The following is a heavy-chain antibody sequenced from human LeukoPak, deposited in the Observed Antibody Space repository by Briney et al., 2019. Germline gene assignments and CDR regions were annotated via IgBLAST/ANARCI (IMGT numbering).Heavy chain of an antibody. J-gene: IGHJ5*02. CDR2: INPSGGST. D-gene: IGHD5-18*01. CDR3: ARDLIGYSYGYNWFDP. CDR1: GYTFTSYY. Sequence: ASVKVSCKASGYTFTSYYMHWVRQAPGQGLEWMGIINPSGGSTSFAQKFQGRVTMTRDMSTSTVYIELSSLRSEDKAVYYCARDLIGYSYGYNWFDPWGQGTLVTVSS. V-gene: IGHV1-46*01.